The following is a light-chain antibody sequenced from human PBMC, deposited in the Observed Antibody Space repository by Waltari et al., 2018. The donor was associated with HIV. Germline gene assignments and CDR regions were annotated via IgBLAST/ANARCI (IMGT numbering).Light chain of an antibody. Sequence: QSALTQPASVSGSPGQSLTLSCTGTRSDVGSSNLVSWYQQHPGQAHKLMIYQVTKRPSGVSNRFSGSKSGNTASLTISGLQAEDEADYYCCSYAGSNTYVVFGGGTKLTVL. CDR2: QVT. J-gene: IGLJ2*01. CDR1: RSDVGSSNL. CDR3: CSYAGSNTYVV. V-gene: IGLV2-23*02.